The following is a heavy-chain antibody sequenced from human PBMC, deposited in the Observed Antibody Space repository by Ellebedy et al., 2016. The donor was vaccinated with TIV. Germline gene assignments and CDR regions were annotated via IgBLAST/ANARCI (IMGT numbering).Heavy chain of an antibody. J-gene: IGHJ4*02. CDR1: GFTLSSYW. CDR3: ARQSQKMATIPGDLGY. V-gene: IGHV3-21*01. D-gene: IGHD5-24*01. CDR2: ISSSSSYI. Sequence: GESLKISCAASGFTLSSYWMSWVRQAPGKGLEWVSSISSSSSYIYYADSVKGRFTISRDNAKNSLYLQMNSLRAEDTAVYYCARQSQKMATIPGDLGYWGQGTLVTVSS.